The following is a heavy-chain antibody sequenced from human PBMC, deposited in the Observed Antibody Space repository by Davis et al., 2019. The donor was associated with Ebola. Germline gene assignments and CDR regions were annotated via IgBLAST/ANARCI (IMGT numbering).Heavy chain of an antibody. V-gene: IGHV4-34*01. J-gene: IGHJ3*02. Sequence: MPSETLSLTCAVYGGSFSGYYWSWIRQPPGKGLEWIGEINHSGSTNYNPSLKSRVTISVDKSKNQFSLKLSSVTAADTAVYYCARVLRPSTVTLTRGDAFDIWGQGTMVTVSS. D-gene: IGHD4-17*01. CDR1: GGSFSGYY. CDR3: ARVLRPSTVTLTRGDAFDI. CDR2: INHSGST.